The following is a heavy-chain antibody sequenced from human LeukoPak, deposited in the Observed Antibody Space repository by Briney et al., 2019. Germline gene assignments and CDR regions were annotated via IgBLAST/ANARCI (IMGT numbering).Heavy chain of an antibody. CDR2: VSGSGRGT. D-gene: IGHD5-18*01. CDR3: ATRGYSYGYAWFDP. J-gene: IGHJ5*02. V-gene: IGHV3-23*01. Sequence: GWSLRLSCATSGFSISSYAMSWVRQAPGKGLEWVAIVSGSGRGTYYADSVKDRFTVSRDFFTSTLYLNMTRLRAEDTAVYYCATRGYSYGYAWFDPWGQGTLVTVSS. CDR1: GFSISSYA.